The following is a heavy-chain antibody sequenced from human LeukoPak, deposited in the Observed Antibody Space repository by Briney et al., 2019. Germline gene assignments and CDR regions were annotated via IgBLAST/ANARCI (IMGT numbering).Heavy chain of an antibody. CDR3: ARDAAVAGTNWFDP. V-gene: IGHV4-61*02. CDR1: GGSISSGSYY. Sequence: SETLSLTCTVSGGSISSGSYYWSWIRQPAGKGLEWIGRIYTSGSTNYNPSLKSRVTISVDTSKNQFSLKLSSVTAADTAVYYCARDAAVAGTNWFDPWDQGTLVTVSS. D-gene: IGHD6-19*01. CDR2: IYTSGST. J-gene: IGHJ5*02.